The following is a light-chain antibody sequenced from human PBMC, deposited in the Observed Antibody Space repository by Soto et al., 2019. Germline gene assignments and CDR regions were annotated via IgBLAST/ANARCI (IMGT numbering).Light chain of an antibody. CDR2: SAS. CDR1: QNIRSW. Sequence: DIQMTQSPSTLSASVGDRVTITCRASQNIRSWLAWYQQKPGKAPELLIYSASGLESGVPSRFSGSVFETEFTLTISSLQPDDFATYYCQEYNRNSGLTFGGGTKVEIK. V-gene: IGKV1-5*03. J-gene: IGKJ4*01. CDR3: QEYNRNSGLT.